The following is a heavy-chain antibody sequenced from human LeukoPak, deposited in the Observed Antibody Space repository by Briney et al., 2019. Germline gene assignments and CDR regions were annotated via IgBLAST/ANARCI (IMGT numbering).Heavy chain of an antibody. V-gene: IGHV3-30*02. CDR2: IRYDESDK. J-gene: IGHJ4*02. Sequence: GGSLRLSCAASGFTFSHYGMHWVRQAPGKGLEWVAYIRYDESDKYYADSVKGRFTISRDNSKNTLYVQMHSLRAEDTAVYYCARSIAVAGFAGGRTFDYWGQGILVTASS. D-gene: IGHD6-19*01. CDR1: GFTFSHYG. CDR3: ARSIAVAGFAGGRTFDY.